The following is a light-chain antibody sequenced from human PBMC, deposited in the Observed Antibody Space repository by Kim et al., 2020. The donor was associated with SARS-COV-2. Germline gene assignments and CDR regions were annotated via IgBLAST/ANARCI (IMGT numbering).Light chain of an antibody. V-gene: IGKV1-33*01. CDR2: DAS. J-gene: IGKJ2*01. CDR3: QQYHNLPTS. CDR1: QDIRNF. Sequence: DIQMTQSPSSLSASVGDRVTISCQASQDIRNFLNWYQQKPGTAPKLLIYDASKLETGVPSRFSGRGSGTDFTLTISSLQPEDIATYYCQQYHNLPTSFGQGTKLEI.